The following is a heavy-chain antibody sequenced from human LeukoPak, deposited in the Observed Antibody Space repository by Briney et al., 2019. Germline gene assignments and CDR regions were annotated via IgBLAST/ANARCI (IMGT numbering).Heavy chain of an antibody. CDR2: ISSSRSYI. CDR1: GFTFSSYS. V-gene: IGHV3-21*01. J-gene: IGHJ4*02. D-gene: IGHD4/OR15-4a*01. Sequence: GGSLRLSCAASGFTFSSYSMNWVRQAPGEGLEWVSFISSSRSYIYYADSVKGRFTISRDNAKNSLYLQMNSLRAEDTAVYYCARRAGAYSHPYDYWGQGTLVTVSS. CDR3: ARRAGAYSHPYDY.